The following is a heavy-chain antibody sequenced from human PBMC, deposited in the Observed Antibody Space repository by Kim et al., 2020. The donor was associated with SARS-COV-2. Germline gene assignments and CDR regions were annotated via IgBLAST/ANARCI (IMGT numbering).Heavy chain of an antibody. J-gene: IGHJ4*02. CDR3: VGGYDLRVPRFDY. Sequence: GGSLRLSCAASGFTFSSYEMNWVRQAPGKGLEWVSYISSSGSTIDYADSVKGRFTISRDNAKNSLYLQMNSLRAEDTAVYYCVGGYDLRVPRFDYWGQGTLVTVSS. D-gene: IGHD5-12*01. CDR1: GFTFSSYE. V-gene: IGHV3-48*03. CDR2: ISSSGSTI.